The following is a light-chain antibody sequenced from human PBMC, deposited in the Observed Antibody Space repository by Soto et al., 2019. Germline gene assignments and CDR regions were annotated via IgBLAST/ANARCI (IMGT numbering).Light chain of an antibody. CDR3: GSYTSTDTPFV. CDR1: STDVGGYNY. V-gene: IGLV2-14*01. J-gene: IGLJ1*01. CDR2: EVN. Sequence: QPVVSQPSSVSWSPRQSLTISCTGTSTDVGGYNYVSLYQHHPGKVPKLIIYEVNNRPSGVSDRFSGSKSGNKASLTISNLEAEDESDYYCGSYTSTDTPFVFGTGTKVTVL.